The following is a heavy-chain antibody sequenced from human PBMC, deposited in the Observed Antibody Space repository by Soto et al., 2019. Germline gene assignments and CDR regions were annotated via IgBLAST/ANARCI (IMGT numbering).Heavy chain of an antibody. Sequence: GGSLRLSCAASGFTFSSYAMSWVRQAPGKGLEWVSAISGSGGSTYYADSVKGRFTISRDNSKNTLYLQMNSPRAEDTAVYYCATTTVSFRWYYYGMDVWGQGTTVTVSS. CDR1: GFTFSSYA. CDR3: ATTTVSFRWYYYGMDV. V-gene: IGHV3-23*01. CDR2: ISGSGGST. D-gene: IGHD4-4*01. J-gene: IGHJ6*02.